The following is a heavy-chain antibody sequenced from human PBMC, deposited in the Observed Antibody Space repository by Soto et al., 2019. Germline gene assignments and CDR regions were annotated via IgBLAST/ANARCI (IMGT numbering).Heavy chain of an antibody. CDR2: ISGSGGST. Sequence: VQLLESGGGLVQPGGSLRLSCAASGFTFSSYAMSWVRQAPGKGLEWVSAISGSGGSTYYADSVKGRFTISRDNSKNTLYLQMNSLRAEDTAVYYCAKDFHRLYDSSGYYYLSEYYFDYWGQGTLVTVSS. D-gene: IGHD3-22*01. J-gene: IGHJ4*02. V-gene: IGHV3-23*01. CDR3: AKDFHRLYDSSGYYYLSEYYFDY. CDR1: GFTFSSYA.